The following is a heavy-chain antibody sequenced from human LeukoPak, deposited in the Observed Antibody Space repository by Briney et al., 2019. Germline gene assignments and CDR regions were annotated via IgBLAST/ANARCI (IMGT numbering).Heavy chain of an antibody. CDR1: GDRLSEVS. J-gene: IGHJ5*02. Sequence: ASVKVSCTVSGDRLSEVSVYWGRQAPGKGLEGMGGFAPEHGETIYPQKFQGRVTMTEDTSTDTAYMELRSLRFEDTAVYYCAVGIYDSSTYYQTVRWLDIWGQGTLVTVSS. CDR2: FAPEHGET. D-gene: IGHD3-10*01. CDR3: AVGIYDSSTYYQTVRWLDI. V-gene: IGHV1-24*01.